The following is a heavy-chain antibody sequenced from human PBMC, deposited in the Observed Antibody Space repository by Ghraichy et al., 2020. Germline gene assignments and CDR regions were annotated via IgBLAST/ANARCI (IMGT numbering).Heavy chain of an antibody. CDR1: GFTFSSYA. CDR2: ISGGGGST. V-gene: IGHV3-23*01. CDR3: AKGTVLSDYFDS. J-gene: IGHJ4*02. D-gene: IGHD2/OR15-2a*01. Sequence: ESLNISCAASGFTFSSYAMSWVRQAPGKGLEWVSAISGGGGSTYYADSVKGRFTISGDNSKNTLYLQMNSLRADDTAVYYCAKGTVLSDYFDSWGQGTLVTVSS.